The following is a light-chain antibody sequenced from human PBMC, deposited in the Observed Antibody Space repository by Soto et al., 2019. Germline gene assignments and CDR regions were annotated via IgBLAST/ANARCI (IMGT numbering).Light chain of an antibody. V-gene: IGKV1-39*01. CDR2: GAS. CDR1: QTIRTC. Sequence: DIQMTQSPSSLSASVGDRVTITCRASQTIRTCLNWYQQKPGKAPKLLIYGASSLQSGVSSRFSGSGSGTDFTLTISSLQPEDFATYYCQQSYSTPPDTFGQGTKLEIK. CDR3: QQSYSTPPDT. J-gene: IGKJ2*01.